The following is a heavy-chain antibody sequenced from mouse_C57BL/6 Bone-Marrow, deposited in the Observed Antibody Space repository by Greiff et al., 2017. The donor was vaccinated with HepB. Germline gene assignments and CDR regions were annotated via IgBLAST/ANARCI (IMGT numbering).Heavy chain of an antibody. D-gene: IGHD2-1*01. V-gene: IGHV1-20*01. CDR2: INPYNGDT. CDR1: GYSFTGYF. J-gene: IGHJ2*01. Sequence: EVQLQQSGPELVKPGDSVKISCKASGYSFTGYFMNWVMQSHGKSLEWIGRINPYNGDTFYNQKFKGKATLTVDKSSSTAHMELRSLTSEDSAVYYCVRMNGNYVDYFDYWGQGTTLTVSS. CDR3: VRMNGNYVDYFDY.